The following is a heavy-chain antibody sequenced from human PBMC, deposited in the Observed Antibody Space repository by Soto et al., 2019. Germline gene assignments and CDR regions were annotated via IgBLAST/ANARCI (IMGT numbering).Heavy chain of an antibody. J-gene: IGHJ4*02. V-gene: IGHV3-11*06. CDR2: SSNSGTFT. Sequence: GGSLRLSCEGSGFTFSDYYMSWIRQAPGKGLEWISYSSNSGTFTKYADSVKGRFSISRDNTKNLLFLQMNSLRAEGTALYYCARSGDNYNLLDYWGQGTPVTVS. D-gene: IGHD1-1*01. CDR1: GFTFSDYY. CDR3: ARSGDNYNLLDY.